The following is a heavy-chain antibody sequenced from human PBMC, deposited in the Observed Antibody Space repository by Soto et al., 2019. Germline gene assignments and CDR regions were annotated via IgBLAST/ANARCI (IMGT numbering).Heavy chain of an antibody. CDR2: ISSNGGST. CDR1: GFTFSSYA. V-gene: IGHV3-64D*06. Sequence: PGGSLRLSCSASGFTFSSYAMHWVRQAPGKGPEYVSAISSNGGSTYYADSVKGRFTISRDNSKNTLYLQMSSLRAEDTAVYYCVKGYYYDSSGYLNAPLFDYWGQGTLVTVSS. CDR3: VKGYYYDSSGYLNAPLFDY. D-gene: IGHD3-22*01. J-gene: IGHJ4*02.